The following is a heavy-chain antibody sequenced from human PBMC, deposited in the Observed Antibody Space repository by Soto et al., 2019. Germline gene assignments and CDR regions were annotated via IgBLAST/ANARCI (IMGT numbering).Heavy chain of an antibody. CDR3: ARLGGYYQSLDP. J-gene: IGHJ5*02. V-gene: IGHV4-59*08. Sequence: SETLSLTCTVSGGSISSYYWSWIRQPPGKGLEWIGYIYYSGSTNYNPSLKSRVTISVDTSKNQFSLKLSSVIAADTAVYYCARLGGYYQSLDPRGQGTPVPVSS. CDR2: IYYSGST. CDR1: GGSISSYY. D-gene: IGHD3-22*01.